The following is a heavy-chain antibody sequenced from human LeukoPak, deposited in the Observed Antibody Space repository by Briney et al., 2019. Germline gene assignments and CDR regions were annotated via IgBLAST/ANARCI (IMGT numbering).Heavy chain of an antibody. J-gene: IGHJ5*02. CDR2: IDPSGGST. V-gene: IGHV1-46*01. CDR1: GYTFARYY. Sequence: ASVKVSCKASGYTFARYYIHWVRQAPGQGLEWMGIIDPSGGSTRYAQKFQGRVTMTRDTSTSTVYMELSSLRSDDTAVYYCARGGYYDSSGSFDPWGQGTLVTVSS. CDR3: ARGGYYDSSGSFDP. D-gene: IGHD3-22*01.